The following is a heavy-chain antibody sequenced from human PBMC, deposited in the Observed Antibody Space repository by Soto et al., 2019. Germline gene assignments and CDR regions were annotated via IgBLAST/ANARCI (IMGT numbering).Heavy chain of an antibody. J-gene: IGHJ3*02. D-gene: IGHD6-6*01. CDR2: IYYSGST. CDR1: GGSISSSSYY. CDR3: ARQRYSSSAGVNDAFDI. V-gene: IGHV4-39*01. Sequence: PSETLSLTCTVSGGSISSSSYYWGWIRQPPGKGLEWIGSIYYSGSTYYNPSLKSRVTISVDTSKNQFSLKLSSVTAADTAVYFCARQRYSSSAGVNDAFDIWGQGTMVTVSS.